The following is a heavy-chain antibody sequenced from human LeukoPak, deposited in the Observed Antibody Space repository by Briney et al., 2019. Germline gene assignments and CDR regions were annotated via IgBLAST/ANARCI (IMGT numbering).Heavy chain of an antibody. CDR3: TSSSYYGGSPGY. D-gene: IGHD2-21*01. CDR1: GFTFSGSA. V-gene: IGHV3-73*01. Sequence: PGGSLKLSCAASGFTFSGSALHWVRQASGKGLERVGRIRSKANSYATAYAASVKGRFTISRDDSKNTAYLQMNSLKTGDTAIYYCTSSSYYGGSPGYWGQGTLVTVSS. CDR2: IRSKANSYAT. J-gene: IGHJ4*02.